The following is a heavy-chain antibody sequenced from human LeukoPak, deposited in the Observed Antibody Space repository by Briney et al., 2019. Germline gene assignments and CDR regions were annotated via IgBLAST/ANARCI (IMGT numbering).Heavy chain of an antibody. J-gene: IGHJ6*02. CDR2: ITSNSVSI. CDR1: GFSFSRYS. CDR3: ARSLLGSCTGGTCYIDYYGMDV. D-gene: IGHD2-15*01. V-gene: IGHV3-21*01. Sequence: TGGSLRLSCAASGFSFSRYSMNWVRQAPGKGLEWVSSITSNSVSIYYADSVKGRFTISRDNAKNSLYLQMNSLRAEDTAAYYCARSLLGSCTGGTCYIDYYGMDVWGQGTTVTVSS.